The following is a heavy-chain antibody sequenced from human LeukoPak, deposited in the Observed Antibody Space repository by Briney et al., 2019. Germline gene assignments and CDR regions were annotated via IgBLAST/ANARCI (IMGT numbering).Heavy chain of an antibody. D-gene: IGHD7-27*01. J-gene: IGHJ6*03. Sequence: GGSLRLSCAASGFTFSSYGMHWVRQAPGKGLEWVAVIWYDGSNKYYADSVKGRFTISRDNSKNTLYLQMNSLRAEDTAVYYCANSEKQNAGEAFGYRYYYYMDVWGKGTTVTVSS. CDR1: GFTFSSYG. CDR3: ANSEKQNAGEAFGYRYYYYMDV. CDR2: IWYDGSNK. V-gene: IGHV3-33*06.